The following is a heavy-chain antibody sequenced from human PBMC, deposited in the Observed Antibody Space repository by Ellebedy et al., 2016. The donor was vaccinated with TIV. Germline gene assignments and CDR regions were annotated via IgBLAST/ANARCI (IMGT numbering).Heavy chain of an antibody. V-gene: IGHV3-7*01. D-gene: IGHD6-19*01. CDR1: GFTFSSHW. Sequence: GESLKISXAASGFTFSSHWMSWVRQAPGKGLEWVANIKQDGREKYYVDSVKGRFTISRDNAKNSLYLQMNSLRAEDTAVYYCARELLSIAVAGALNYWGQGTLVTVSS. CDR2: IKQDGREK. J-gene: IGHJ4*02. CDR3: ARELLSIAVAGALNY.